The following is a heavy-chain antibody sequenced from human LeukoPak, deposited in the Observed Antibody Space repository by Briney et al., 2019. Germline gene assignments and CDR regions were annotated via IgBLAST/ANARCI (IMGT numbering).Heavy chain of an antibody. Sequence: SVKVSCKASGATFSSYAISWVRQAPGHGLEWMGGIIPIFGTANYAQKFQGRVTITADESTSTAYMELSSLRSEDTAVYYCARADIVGATRILYYYYGMDVWGQGTTVTVSS. D-gene: IGHD1-26*01. CDR3: ARADIVGATRILYYYYGMDV. J-gene: IGHJ6*02. V-gene: IGHV1-69*01. CDR1: GATFSSYA. CDR2: IIPIFGTA.